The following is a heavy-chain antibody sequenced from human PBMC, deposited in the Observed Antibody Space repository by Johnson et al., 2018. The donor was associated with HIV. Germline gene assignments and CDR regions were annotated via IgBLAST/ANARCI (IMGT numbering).Heavy chain of an antibody. V-gene: IGHV3-7*05. Sequence: VLLVESGGGLVKPGGSLRLSCAASGFTFSSYWMSWVRQAPGKGLEWVANIKQDGSEKYYVDSVKGRFTISRDNAKNSLYLQMNSLRAEDTAVYFCASQVRGLRLGVDAFDIWGQGTMVTVSS. D-gene: IGHD3-16*01. J-gene: IGHJ3*02. CDR1: GFTFSSYW. CDR3: ASQVRGLRLGVDAFDI. CDR2: IKQDGSEK.